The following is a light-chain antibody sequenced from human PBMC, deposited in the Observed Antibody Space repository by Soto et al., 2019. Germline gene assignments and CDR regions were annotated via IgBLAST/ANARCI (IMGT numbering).Light chain of an antibody. V-gene: IGLV2-14*01. J-gene: IGLJ1*01. CDR3: SSYTSSSTLYV. Sequence: QSALTQPASVSGSPGQSITISCTGTSSDVGGYNYVSWYQQHPGKAPKLMIYDVSNQPSGVSNRFSGSKSGNTASLTISGLQAEDEADYYCSSYTSSSTLYVFGTGTQLTVL. CDR1: SSDVGGYNY. CDR2: DVS.